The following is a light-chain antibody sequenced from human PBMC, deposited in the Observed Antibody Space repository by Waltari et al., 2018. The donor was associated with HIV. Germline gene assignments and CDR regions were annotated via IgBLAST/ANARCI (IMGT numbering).Light chain of an antibody. J-gene: IGLJ2*01. CDR1: SLGDYY. CDR2: GKN. CDR3: LTRDKVGDHLVT. Sequence: SSDLTQDPSVSVALGQTATITCRGDSLGDYYASWCHQKPGQAPLPSIFGKNSRPYGLPARLSGSSSENTASLIISRTQAEDEATYFCLTRDKVGDHLVTFGGGTRLTV. V-gene: IGLV3-19*01.